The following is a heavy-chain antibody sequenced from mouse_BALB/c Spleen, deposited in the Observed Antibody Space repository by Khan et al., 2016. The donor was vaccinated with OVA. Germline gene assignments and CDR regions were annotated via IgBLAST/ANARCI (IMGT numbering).Heavy chain of an antibody. J-gene: IGHJ2*01. CDR1: GYSITSDYA. D-gene: IGHD1-1*01. CDR3: ARVYGGDFDY. V-gene: IGHV3-2*02. Sequence: EVQLQESGPGLVKPSQSLSLTCTVTGYSITSDYAWNWIRQFPGNKLEWMGFISYSGNTNYNPSLKSRISFTRDTSKNQFFLQLNSLTTEDTARYYCARVYGGDFDYWGQGTTLTVSA. CDR2: ISYSGNT.